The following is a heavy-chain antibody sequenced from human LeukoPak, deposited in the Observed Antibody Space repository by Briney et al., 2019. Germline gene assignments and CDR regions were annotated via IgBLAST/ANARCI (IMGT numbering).Heavy chain of an antibody. J-gene: IGHJ5*02. Sequence: GASVKVSCKASGYTFTGYYMHWVRQAPGQGLEWRGWINPNSGGTTYAQKFQGRVTMTRDTSISTAYMELSRLRSDDTAVYYCARVPQGVRSNWFDPWGQGTLVTVSS. CDR2: INPNSGGT. D-gene: IGHD3-16*01. CDR1: GYTFTGYY. CDR3: ARVPQGVRSNWFDP. V-gene: IGHV1-2*02.